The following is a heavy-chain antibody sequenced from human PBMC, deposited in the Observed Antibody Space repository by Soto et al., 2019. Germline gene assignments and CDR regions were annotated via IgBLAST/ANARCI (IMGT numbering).Heavy chain of an antibody. Sequence: GGSLRLSCAASGFTFSSYDMHWVRQATGKGLEWVSAIGTAGDTYYPGSVKGRFTISRENAKNSLYLQMNSLRAGDTAVYYCARSSSASYYYGMDVWGQGTTVTVS. CDR1: GFTFSSYD. CDR3: ARSSSASYYYGMDV. D-gene: IGHD6-6*01. V-gene: IGHV3-13*01. J-gene: IGHJ6*02. CDR2: IGTAGDT.